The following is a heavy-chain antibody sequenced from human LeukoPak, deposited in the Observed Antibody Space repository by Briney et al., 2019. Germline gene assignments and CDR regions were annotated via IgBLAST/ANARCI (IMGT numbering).Heavy chain of an antibody. CDR2: IYYSGST. CDR3: AREMYYYGSGSYFDY. V-gene: IGHV4-30-4*01. CDR1: GGSISSGDYY. D-gene: IGHD3-10*01. J-gene: IGHJ4*02. Sequence: SETLSLTCTVSGGSISSGDYYWSRIRQPPGKGLEWIGYIYYSGSTYYNPSLKSRVTISVDTSKNQFSLKLSSVTAADTAVYYCAREMYYYGSGSYFDYWGQGTLVTVSS.